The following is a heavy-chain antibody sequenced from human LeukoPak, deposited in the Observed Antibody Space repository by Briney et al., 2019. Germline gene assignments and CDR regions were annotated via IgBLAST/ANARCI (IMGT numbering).Heavy chain of an antibody. J-gene: IGHJ4*02. CDR3: AKDRLRGVIPYYFDY. V-gene: IGHV3-33*06. CDR1: GFSLSSNG. D-gene: IGHD3-10*01. CDR2: IWYDGSNK. Sequence: GRSLRLSCAASGFSLSSNGMHWVRQAPGKGLEWVAVIWYDGSNKYYADSVKGRFTISRDNSKNTLYLQMNSLRAEDTAVYYCAKDRLRGVIPYYFDYWGQGTLVTVSS.